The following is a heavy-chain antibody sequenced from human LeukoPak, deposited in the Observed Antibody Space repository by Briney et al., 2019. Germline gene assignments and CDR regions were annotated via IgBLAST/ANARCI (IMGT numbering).Heavy chain of an antibody. D-gene: IGHD6-13*01. J-gene: IGHJ6*02. CDR2: INHSGST. Sequence: SETPSLTCAVYGGSFSGYYWSWIRQPPGKGLEWIGEINHSGSTNYNPSLKSRVTISVDTSKNQFSLKLSSVTAADTAVYYCAKGSWYRYYYYGMDVWGQGTTVTVSS. CDR1: GGSFSGYY. CDR3: AKGSWYRYYYYGMDV. V-gene: IGHV4-34*01.